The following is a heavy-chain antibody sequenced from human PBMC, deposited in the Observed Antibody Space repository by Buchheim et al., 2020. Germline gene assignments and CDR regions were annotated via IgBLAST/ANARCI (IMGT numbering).Heavy chain of an antibody. CDR3: ARGDPLWLPDY. CDR1: GFTFSSYA. D-gene: IGHD5-18*01. CDR2: ISYDGSNK. Sequence: QVQLVESGGGVVQPGRSLRLSCAASGFTFSSYAMHWVRQAPGKGLEWVAVISYDGSNKYYADSVKGRFTISRDNSKNTLYLQMNSLRAEDTAVYYCARGDPLWLPDYWGQGTL. J-gene: IGHJ4*02. V-gene: IGHV3-30*04.